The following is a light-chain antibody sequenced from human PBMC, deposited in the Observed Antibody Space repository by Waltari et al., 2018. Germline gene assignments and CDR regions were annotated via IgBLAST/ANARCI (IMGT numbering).Light chain of an antibody. J-gene: IGKJ2*01. Sequence: DIQFARAPSTLAASFGDKVTITYRARQSIHDWLAWYQQKPGKAPNVLTYQAANFQRGVPSRFSGSYSGKQLTLTISSLHQDYFATDACKQYDASPYPLDQVHKLEI. CDR3: KQYDASPYP. CDR1: QSIHDW. V-gene: IGKV1-5*03. CDR2: QAA.